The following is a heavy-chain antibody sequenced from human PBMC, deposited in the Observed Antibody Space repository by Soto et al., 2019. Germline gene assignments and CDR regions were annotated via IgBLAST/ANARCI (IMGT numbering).Heavy chain of an antibody. Sequence: QLQLQESGPGLVKPSETLSLTCTVSGGSISSSSYYWGWIRQPPGKGLEWIGNIYYSGSTYYNPSLKSRVTLSVDTSKNQFCRKLSSVTAADTAVYYCAVVGATKMSPGAFAIWGQGTMVTVSS. CDR3: AVVGATKMSPGAFAI. CDR1: GGSISSSSYY. J-gene: IGHJ3*02. V-gene: IGHV4-39*01. CDR2: IYYSGST. D-gene: IGHD1-26*01.